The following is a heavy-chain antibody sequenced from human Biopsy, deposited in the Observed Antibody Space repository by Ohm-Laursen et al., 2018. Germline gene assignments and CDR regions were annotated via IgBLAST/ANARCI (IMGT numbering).Heavy chain of an antibody. Sequence: GSLRLSCAASGFTFSSYAMTWVRQAPGKGLEWVSVINTSGGSTHYAVSVKGRFTISRDNSKNTLYLRMNSLRAEDTAVYYCVKPADSYGSEFYFDYWGQGTLVTVSS. CDR2: INTSGGST. J-gene: IGHJ4*02. D-gene: IGHD4-17*01. V-gene: IGHV3-23*01. CDR3: VKPADSYGSEFYFDY. CDR1: GFTFSSYA.